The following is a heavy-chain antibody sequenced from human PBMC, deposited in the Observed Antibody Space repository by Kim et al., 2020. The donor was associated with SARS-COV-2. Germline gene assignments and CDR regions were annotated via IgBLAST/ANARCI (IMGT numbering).Heavy chain of an antibody. CDR3: ARRCSGGSCYSNGMDV. CDR1: GGTFSSYT. CDR2: IIPILGIA. Sequence: SVKVSCKASGGTFSSYTISWVRRAPGQGLEWMGRIIPILGIANYAQKFQGRVTITADKSTSTAYMELSSLRSEDTAVYYCARRCSGGSCYSNGMDVWGQGTTVTVSS. D-gene: IGHD2-15*01. J-gene: IGHJ6*02. V-gene: IGHV1-69*02.